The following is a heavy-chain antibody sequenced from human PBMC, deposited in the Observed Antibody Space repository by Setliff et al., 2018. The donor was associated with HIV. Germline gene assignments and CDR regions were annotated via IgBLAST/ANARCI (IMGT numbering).Heavy chain of an antibody. J-gene: IGHJ4*02. CDR3: ARQKGQWLVQFDY. V-gene: IGHV4-30-2*03. D-gene: IGHD6-19*01. Sequence: PSETLSLTCAVSGGSISSGGYSWSWIRQPPGKGLEWIGTVSDSGSGHYNPPLNSRVTISVDTSKNQFSLKLSSVTAADTAVYYCARQKGQWLVQFDYWGQGTLVTVSS. CDR2: VSDSGSG. CDR1: GGSISSGGYS.